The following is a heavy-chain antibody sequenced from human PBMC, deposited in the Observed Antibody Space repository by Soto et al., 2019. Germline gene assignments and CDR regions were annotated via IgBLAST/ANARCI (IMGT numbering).Heavy chain of an antibody. CDR3: AREMGACSDSSCYPGPYDS. J-gene: IGHJ5*02. CDR1: GVTFTSYS. V-gene: IGHV3-48*02. CDR2: ITSKSTTI. Sequence: PGGSLRLSCAASGVTFTSYSMNWVRQAPGQGLEWVSYITSKSTTIKYADSVKGRFTVSRDNAKNSLYLQLNSLRDEDTAVYYCAREMGACSDSSCYPGPYDSWGQGTLVTVSS. D-gene: IGHD3-16*01.